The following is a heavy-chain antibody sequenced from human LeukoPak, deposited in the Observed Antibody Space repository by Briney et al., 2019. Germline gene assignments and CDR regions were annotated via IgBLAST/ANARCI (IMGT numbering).Heavy chain of an antibody. V-gene: IGHV3-23*01. CDR2: ISGGGHNT. Sequence: GRSLRLSCAASGFTFSSYAMHWVRQAPGKGLEWVSAISGGGHNTYYADSVKGRFTISRDNSKNTLYLQMNSLRAEDTAMYYCAKEAVYVSTLTTTRGPPYEYWGQGTLVTVSS. J-gene: IGHJ4*02. CDR1: GFTFSSYA. CDR3: AKEAVYVSTLTTTRGPPYEY. D-gene: IGHD2-8*01.